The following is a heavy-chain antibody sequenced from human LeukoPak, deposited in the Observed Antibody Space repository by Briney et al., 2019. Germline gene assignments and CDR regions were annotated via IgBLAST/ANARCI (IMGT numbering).Heavy chain of an antibody. D-gene: IGHD3-10*01. CDR1: GFTFSDYY. CDR3: ATMGSGSSYFDY. Sequence: GGSLRLSCAASGFTFSDYYMTWIRQAPGKGLEWVSYISSSANTIYHADSVKGRFTISRDNAKNSLYLQMHSLRAEDTAVYYCATMGSGSSYFDYWGQGTLVTVSS. J-gene: IGHJ4*02. V-gene: IGHV3-11*01. CDR2: ISSSANTI.